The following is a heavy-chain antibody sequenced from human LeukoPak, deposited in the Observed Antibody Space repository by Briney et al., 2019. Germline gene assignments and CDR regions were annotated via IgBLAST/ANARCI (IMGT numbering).Heavy chain of an antibody. V-gene: IGHV4-59*01. CDR3: AREVAVAGNYFDY. J-gene: IGHJ4*02. CDR1: GGSISSYY. D-gene: IGHD6-19*01. CDR2: IYYSGST. Sequence: PSETLSLTCTVSGGSISSYYWSWIRQPPGKGLEWIGYIYYSGSTSYNPSLKSRVTISVDTSKNQFSLKLSSVTAADTAVYYCAREVAVAGNYFDYWGQGTLVTVSS.